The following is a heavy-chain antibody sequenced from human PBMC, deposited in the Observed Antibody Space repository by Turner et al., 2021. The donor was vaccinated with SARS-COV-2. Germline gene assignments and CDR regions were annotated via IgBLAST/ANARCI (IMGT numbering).Heavy chain of an antibody. D-gene: IGHD3-22*01. CDR2: ISSSSSYI. Sequence: EVQLVESGGGLVKPGVSLRLSCAASGFTFSRYSMNWVRQAPGKGLEWVSSISSSSSYIYYADSVKGRFTISRDNAKNSLYLQMNSLRAEDTAVYYCARSPTAPGYYYDSSGYYTPYYFDYWGQGTLVTVSS. CDR3: ARSPTAPGYYYDSSGYYTPYYFDY. V-gene: IGHV3-21*01. CDR1: GFTFSRYS. J-gene: IGHJ4*02.